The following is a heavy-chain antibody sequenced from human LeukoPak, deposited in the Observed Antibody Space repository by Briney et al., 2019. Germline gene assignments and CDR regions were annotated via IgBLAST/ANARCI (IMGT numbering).Heavy chain of an antibody. Sequence: GGSLRLSCAASGFTFSSYAMTWVRQAPGKGLEWVSTISGSGGNTYYADSVKGRSTISRDNSKNTLYLQMNSLRAEDTAVYYCAKSRGYYYDSSGYPNYFHYWGQGTLVTVSS. CDR1: GFTFSSYA. V-gene: IGHV3-23*01. J-gene: IGHJ4*02. D-gene: IGHD3-22*01. CDR2: ISGSGGNT. CDR3: AKSRGYYYDSSGYPNYFHY.